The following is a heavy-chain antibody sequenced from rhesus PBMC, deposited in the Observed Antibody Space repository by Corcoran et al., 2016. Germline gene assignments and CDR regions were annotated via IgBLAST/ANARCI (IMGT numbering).Heavy chain of an antibody. Sequence: EVQLVQSGAEVKKPGASVKISCKASGYTFTDYYLHWVRQAPGKGLERMGRVDPEDGEAEYAQNFQDRDTITRDTSTDTAYMELSSLRSEDTAVYYCATMSGWSLDYGLDSWGQGVVVTVSS. CDR3: ATMSGWSLDYGLDS. J-gene: IGHJ6*01. CDR2: VDPEDGEA. V-gene: IGHV1-111*01. D-gene: IGHD6S26*01. CDR1: GYTFTDYY.